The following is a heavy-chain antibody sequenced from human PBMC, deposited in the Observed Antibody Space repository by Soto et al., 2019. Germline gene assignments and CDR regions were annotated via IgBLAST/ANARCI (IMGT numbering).Heavy chain of an antibody. CDR3: AREELGPTGTTGAFDI. CDR2: IGTAGDT. V-gene: IGHV3-13*01. Sequence: GGSLRLSCAASGFTFSSYDMHWVRQATGKGLEWVSAIGTAGDTYYPGSVKGRFTISRENAKNSLYLQMNSLRAGDTAVYYCAREELGPTGTTGAFDIWGQGTMVTVSS. CDR1: GFTFSSYD. J-gene: IGHJ3*02. D-gene: IGHD1-1*01.